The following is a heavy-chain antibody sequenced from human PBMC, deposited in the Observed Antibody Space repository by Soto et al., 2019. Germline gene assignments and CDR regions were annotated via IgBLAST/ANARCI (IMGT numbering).Heavy chain of an antibody. CDR3: ARDSSFGASSGYLDY. CDR1: GFTFSNYW. CDR2: IKQDGSEK. D-gene: IGHD3-22*01. J-gene: IGHJ4*02. V-gene: IGHV3-7*01. Sequence: GGSLRLSCAASGFTFSNYWMSWVRQAPGKGLEWVANIKQDGSEKYYVDSVKGRFTISRDNAKNSLYLQINSLRAEDTAVYYCARDSSFGASSGYLDYWGQGTLVTVSS.